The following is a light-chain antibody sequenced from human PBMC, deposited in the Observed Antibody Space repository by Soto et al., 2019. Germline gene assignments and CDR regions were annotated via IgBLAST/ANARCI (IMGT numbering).Light chain of an antibody. CDR1: SSDVGAYNF. CDR3: CSYAGSYTWV. V-gene: IGLV2-11*01. Sequence: QSALTQPRSVCGSPRQSVTISCTRTSSDVGAYNFVSWYQQHPGKAPKLMIYDISKRPSGVPDRFSGSKSGNTASLTISGLQAEDEADYYCCSYAGSYTWVFGGGTKLTVL. J-gene: IGLJ2*01. CDR2: DIS.